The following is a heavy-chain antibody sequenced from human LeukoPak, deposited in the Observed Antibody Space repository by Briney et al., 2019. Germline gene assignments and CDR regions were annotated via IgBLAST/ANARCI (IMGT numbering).Heavy chain of an antibody. CDR1: GGSFSGYY. CDR3: ARLGSVGYYNYQYMDI. J-gene: IGHJ6*03. CDR2: INDIGNT. D-gene: IGHD3-10*01. V-gene: IGHV4-34*01. Sequence: SETLSLTCAVYGGSFSGYYWSWIRQPPGKGLEWIGEINDIGNTNYDPSLRSRVTISVDTSKNQFSLSLTSATAADTPVYFCARLGSVGYYNYQYMDIWGNGTTVTVSS.